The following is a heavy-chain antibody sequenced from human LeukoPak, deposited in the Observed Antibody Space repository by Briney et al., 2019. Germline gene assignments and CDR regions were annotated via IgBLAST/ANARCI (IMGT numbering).Heavy chain of an antibody. D-gene: IGHD3-3*01. J-gene: IGHJ6*03. CDR2: IIPIFGTA. CDR3: ARASYYDFWSGHLRGNNYYYMDV. V-gene: IGHV1-69*05. Sequence: GASVKVSCKASGGTFSSYAISWVRQAPGQGLEWMGGIIPIFGTANYAQKFQGRVTITTDESTSTAYMELSSLRSEDTAVYYCARASYYDFWSGHLRGNNYYYMDVWGKGTTVTVSS. CDR1: GGTFSSYA.